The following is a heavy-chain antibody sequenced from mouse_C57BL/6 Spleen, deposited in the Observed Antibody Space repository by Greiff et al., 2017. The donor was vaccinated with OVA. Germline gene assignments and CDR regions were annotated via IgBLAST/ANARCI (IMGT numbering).Heavy chain of an antibody. J-gene: IGHJ4*01. V-gene: IGHV1-50*01. CDR1: GYTFTSYW. D-gene: IGHD2-5*01. CDR2: IDPSDSYT. CDR3: AAYSTLYAMDY. Sequence: VQLQQPGAELVKPGASVKLSCKASGYTFTSYWMQWVKQRPGQGLEWIGEIDPSDSYTNYNQKFKGKATLTVDTSSSTAYMQLSSLTSEDSAVYYCAAYSTLYAMDYWGQGTSVTVSS.